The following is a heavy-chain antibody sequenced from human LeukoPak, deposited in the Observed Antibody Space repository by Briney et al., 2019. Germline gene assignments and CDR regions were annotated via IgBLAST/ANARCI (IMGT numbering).Heavy chain of an antibody. D-gene: IGHD3-22*01. V-gene: IGHV1-8*01. J-gene: IGHJ4*02. CDR3: ASADSSGYGFDY. CDR1: GYTFTSYD. CDR2: MNPNSGNT. Sequence: ASVKASCKASGYTFTSYDISWVRQATGQGLEWMGWMNPNSGNTGYAQKFQGRVTMTRNTSMSTAYMELSSLRSEDTAVYYCASADSSGYGFDYWGQGTLVTVSS.